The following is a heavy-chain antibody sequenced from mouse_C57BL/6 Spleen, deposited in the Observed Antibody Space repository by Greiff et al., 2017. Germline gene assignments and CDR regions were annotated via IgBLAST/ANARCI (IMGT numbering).Heavy chain of an antibody. D-gene: IGHD1-1*01. Sequence: QVQLQQSGAELVRPGTSVKMSCKASGYTFTNYWIGWAKQRPGHGLEWIGDIYPGGGYTNYNEKFKGKATLTAAKSSSTAYVQFSSLTSEDSAIYYCAREGYGIPFDYWGQGTTLTVSS. V-gene: IGHV1-63*01. CDR2: IYPGGGYT. CDR3: AREGYGIPFDY. J-gene: IGHJ2*01. CDR1: GYTFTNYW.